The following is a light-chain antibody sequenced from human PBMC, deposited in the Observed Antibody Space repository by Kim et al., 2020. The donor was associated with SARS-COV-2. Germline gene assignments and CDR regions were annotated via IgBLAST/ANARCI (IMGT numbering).Light chain of an antibody. J-gene: IGLJ1*01. CDR2: QDS. Sequence: VSPGQTASITCSGDKLGDKYACCYQQKPGQSPVLVIYQDSKRPSGIPERFSGSNSGNTATLTISGTQAMDEADYYCQAWDSSTYVFGTGTKVTVL. CDR3: QAWDSSTYV. CDR1: KLGDKY. V-gene: IGLV3-1*01.